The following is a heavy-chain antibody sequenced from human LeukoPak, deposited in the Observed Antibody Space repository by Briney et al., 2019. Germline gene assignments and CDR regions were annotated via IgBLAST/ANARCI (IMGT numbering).Heavy chain of an antibody. V-gene: IGHV1-18*01. CDR1: GYTFTSYG. CDR3: ARDLLRGDSYSGYDLGGWFDP. CDR2: ISAYNGNT. Sequence: AASVKVSCKASGYTFTSYGISWLRQAPGQGLEWMGWISAYNGNTNYAQKLQGRVTMTKDTSTSTAYMELRSLTSDDTAVYYCARDLLRGDSYSGYDLGGWFDPWGQGTLVTVSS. J-gene: IGHJ5*02. D-gene: IGHD5-12*01.